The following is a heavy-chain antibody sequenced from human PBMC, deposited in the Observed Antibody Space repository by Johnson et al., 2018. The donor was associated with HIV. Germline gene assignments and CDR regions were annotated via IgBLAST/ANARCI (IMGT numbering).Heavy chain of an antibody. V-gene: IGHV3-53*01. CDR3: ARALFLFGVSYAFDV. D-gene: IGHD3-10*02. CDR1: GFTVSSNY. Sequence: EVQLVESGGGLIQPGGSLRLSCAASGFTVSSNYMSWVRQAPGKGLEWVSEIYSGGSTYYADSVKGRFIISRDSSKNTLYLQMNSLRVEDTAVYYCARALFLFGVSYAFDVWGQGTMVTVSS. CDR2: IYSGGST. J-gene: IGHJ3*01.